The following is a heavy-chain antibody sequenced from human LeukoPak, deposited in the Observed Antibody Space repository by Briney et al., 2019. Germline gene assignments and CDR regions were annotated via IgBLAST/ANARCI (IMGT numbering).Heavy chain of an antibody. CDR1: GGSISSYH. V-gene: IGHV4-59*01. CDR2: IYYSGST. Sequence: SETLSLTCTVSGGSISSYHWSWIRQPPGKGLEWIGYIYYSGSTNYNPSLKSRVTISVDTSKNQFSLKLSSVTAADTAVYYCARSGITMVRGGYFDYWGQGTLVTVSS. D-gene: IGHD3-10*01. CDR3: ARSGITMVRGGYFDY. J-gene: IGHJ4*02.